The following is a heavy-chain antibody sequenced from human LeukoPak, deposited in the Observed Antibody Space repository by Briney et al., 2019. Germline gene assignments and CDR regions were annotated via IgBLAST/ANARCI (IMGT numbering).Heavy chain of an antibody. CDR3: ATGVLYGGYDVY. CDR2: FDPEDGET. V-gene: IGHV1-24*01. CDR1: GYTLTELS. Sequence: ASVKVSCKVSGYTLTELSMHWVRQAPGKGLEWMGGFDPEDGETIYAQKFQGRVTMTEDTSTDTAYMELSSLRSEDTAVYYCATGVLYGGYDVYWGQGTLVTVSS. D-gene: IGHD5-12*01. J-gene: IGHJ4*02.